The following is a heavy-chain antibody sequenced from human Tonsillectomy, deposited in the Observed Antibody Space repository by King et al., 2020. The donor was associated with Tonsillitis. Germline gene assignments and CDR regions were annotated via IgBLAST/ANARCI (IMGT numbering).Heavy chain of an antibody. CDR2: IWYDGSNK. CDR3: ARDGYDFWSGYHMSRDAFDI. J-gene: IGHJ3*02. CDR1: GFTFSSYV. D-gene: IGHD3-3*01. V-gene: IGHV3-33*01. Sequence: QLVQSGGGVVQPGRSLRLSCAASGFTFSSYVIHWVRQAPGKGLEWVALIWYDGSNKYYADSVKGRFTISRDNSKNTLYLQMNSLRAKETAVYYCARDGYDFWSGYHMSRDAFDIWGQGTMVTVSS.